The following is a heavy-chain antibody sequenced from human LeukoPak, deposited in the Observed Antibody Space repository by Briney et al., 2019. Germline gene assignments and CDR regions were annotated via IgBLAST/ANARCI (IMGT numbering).Heavy chain of an antibody. V-gene: IGHV3-23*01. Sequence: PGGSLRLSCAASGFTFSSYAMSWVRQAPGKGLEWVSAISISGGTTYHADSVKGRFTISRDNSKNTLYLQMNSLRAEDTAVYYCAKEVRATRYFDYWGQGTLVTVSS. J-gene: IGHJ4*02. CDR3: AKEVRATRYFDY. CDR2: ISISGGTT. CDR1: GFTFSSYA. D-gene: IGHD5-12*01.